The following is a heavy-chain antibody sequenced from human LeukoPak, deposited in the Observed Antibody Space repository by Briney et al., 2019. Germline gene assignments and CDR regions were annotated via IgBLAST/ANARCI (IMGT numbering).Heavy chain of an antibody. CDR1: GYTFTTYD. V-gene: IGHV1-8*01. J-gene: IGHJ5*02. Sequence: ASVKVSCKASGYTFTTYDINWVRQATGQGLEWMGWMNPNSGNTGYAQKFQGRVTLTRNTSIDTAYMELSSLGSEDTAVYYCEKRRSSVPLEPWAQGPRVPLPT. D-gene: IGHD3-10*01. CDR3: EKRRSSVPLEP. CDR2: MNPNSGNT.